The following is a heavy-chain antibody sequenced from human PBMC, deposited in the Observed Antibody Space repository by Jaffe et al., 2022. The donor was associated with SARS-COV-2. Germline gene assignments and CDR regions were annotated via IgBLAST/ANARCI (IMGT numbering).Heavy chain of an antibody. CDR2: IYYSGST. Sequence: QVQLQESGPGLVKPSETLSLTCTVSGGSISSYYWSWIRQPPGKGLEWIGYIYYSGSTNYNPSLKSRVTISVDTSKNQFSLKLSSVTAADTAVYYCARSSPRGWHPDPHYWYFDLWGRGTLVTVSS. J-gene: IGHJ2*01. V-gene: IGHV4-59*01. CDR3: ARSSPRGWHPDPHYWYFDL. D-gene: IGHD6-19*01. CDR1: GGSISSYY.